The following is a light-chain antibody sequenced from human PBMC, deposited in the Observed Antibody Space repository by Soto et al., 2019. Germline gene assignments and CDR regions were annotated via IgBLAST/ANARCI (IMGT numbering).Light chain of an antibody. CDR2: AAS. CDR1: QGIRSD. CDR3: LQHNSHPFT. V-gene: IGKV1-17*01. Sequence: DIQMTPSPSSLSASVGDRVTITCRASQGIRSDLTWYQQKLGKAPKRLITAASSLRSGVPSRFSGSGSGTEFTLTISGLQPEDLATYYCLQHNSHPFTFGGGTKVEIE. J-gene: IGKJ4*01.